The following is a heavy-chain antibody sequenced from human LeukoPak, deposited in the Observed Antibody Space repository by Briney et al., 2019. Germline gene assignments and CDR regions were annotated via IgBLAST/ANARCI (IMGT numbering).Heavy chain of an antibody. V-gene: IGHV3-15*01. CDR2: IKGKTDGGTT. Sequence: GGSLRLSCAASGFTFSNAWMTWVRQAPGKGLEWVGHIKGKTDGGTTDYAAPVKGRFTISRDGSKNMMYLQINSLKTEDTAVYYCTTGAWIQLWLADYWGQGTLVTVSS. J-gene: IGHJ4*02. D-gene: IGHD5-18*01. CDR1: GFTFSNAW. CDR3: TTGAWIQLWLADY.